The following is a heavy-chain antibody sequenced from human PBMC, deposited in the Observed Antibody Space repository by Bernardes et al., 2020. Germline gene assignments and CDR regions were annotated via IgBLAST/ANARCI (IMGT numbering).Heavy chain of an antibody. V-gene: IGHV4-59*01. CDR1: GGSISSYY. D-gene: IGHD2-2*01. Sequence: SETLSLTCTVSGGSISSYYWSWIRQPPGKGLEWIGYIYYSGSTNYNPSLKSRVTISVDTSKNQFSLKLSSVTAADTAVYYCAREVVVPAAYHFYYYYYMDVWGKGTTVTVSS. J-gene: IGHJ6*03. CDR3: AREVVVPAAYHFYYYYYMDV. CDR2: IYYSGST.